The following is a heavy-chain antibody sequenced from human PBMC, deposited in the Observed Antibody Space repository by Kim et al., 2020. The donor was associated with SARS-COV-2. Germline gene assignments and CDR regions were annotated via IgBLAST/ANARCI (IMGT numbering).Heavy chain of an antibody. CDR1: GFTFSSYA. D-gene: IGHD3-10*01. J-gene: IGHJ4*02. CDR2: ISYDGSNK. V-gene: IGHV3-30*04. CDR3: AGDPGAGFGEFHYFDY. Sequence: GGSLRLSCAASGFTFSSYAMHWVRQAPGKGLEWVAVISYDGSNKYYADTVKGRFTISRDNSKNTLYLQMNSMRAEDTAVYCCAGDPGAGFGEFHYFDYWGQGTLVTVSS.